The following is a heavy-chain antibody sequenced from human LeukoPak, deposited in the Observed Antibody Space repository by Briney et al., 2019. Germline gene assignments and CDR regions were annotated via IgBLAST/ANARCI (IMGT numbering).Heavy chain of an antibody. CDR3: ARGERRYRYGHEYFQK. Sequence: ASVKVSCKASGYTFTYYDINWGRQAPGQGRGWMGWMNPNSGNTGYAQKFQGTVTITRITSLSTASMELRSLRYDDTAFYYCARGERRYRYGHEYFQKWGQGTLVTVSS. J-gene: IGHJ1*01. D-gene: IGHD5-18*01. V-gene: IGHV1-8*03. CDR2: MNPNSGNT. CDR1: GYTFTYYD.